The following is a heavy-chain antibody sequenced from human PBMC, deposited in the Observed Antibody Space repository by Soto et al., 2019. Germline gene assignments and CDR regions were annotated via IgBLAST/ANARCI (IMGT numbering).Heavy chain of an antibody. CDR3: ARGIGPAATGGYYYYYYMDV. CDR2: IYYSGST. D-gene: IGHD3-16*01. Sequence: PSETLSLTCTVSGGSISSSSYYWGWTRQPPGKGLEWIGSIYYSGSTYYNPSLKSRVTISVDTSKNQFSLKLSSVTAADTAVYYCARGIGPAATGGYYYYYYMDVWGKGTTVTVSS. J-gene: IGHJ6*03. CDR1: GGSISSSSYY. V-gene: IGHV4-39*01.